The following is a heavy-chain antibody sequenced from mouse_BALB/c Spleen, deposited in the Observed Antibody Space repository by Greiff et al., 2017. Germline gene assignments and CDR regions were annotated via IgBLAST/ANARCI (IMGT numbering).Heavy chain of an antibody. CDR3: ARLFHGYGSSYFDY. J-gene: IGHJ2*01. CDR1: GYSFTGYT. Sequence: VHVKQSGPELVKPGASMKISCKASGYSFTGYTMNWVKQSHGKNLEWIGLINPYNGGTSYNQKFKGKATLTVDKSSSTAYMELLSLTSEDSAVYYCARLFHGYGSSYFDYWGQGTTLTVSS. D-gene: IGHD1-1*01. V-gene: IGHV1-18*01. CDR2: INPYNGGT.